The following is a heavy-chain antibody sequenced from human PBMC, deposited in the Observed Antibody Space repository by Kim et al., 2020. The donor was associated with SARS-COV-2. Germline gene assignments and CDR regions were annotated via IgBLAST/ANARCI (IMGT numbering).Heavy chain of an antibody. Sequence: GGSLRLSCSASGFTFSSYAMHWVRQAPGKGLEYVSAISSNGGSTYYADSVKGRFTISRDNSKNTLYLQMSSLRAEDTAVYYCVKTVWPGIAVAGPFDYWGQGTLVTVSS. CDR1: GFTFSSYA. CDR3: VKTVWPGIAVAGPFDY. D-gene: IGHD6-19*01. V-gene: IGHV3-64D*06. CDR2: ISSNGGST. J-gene: IGHJ4*02.